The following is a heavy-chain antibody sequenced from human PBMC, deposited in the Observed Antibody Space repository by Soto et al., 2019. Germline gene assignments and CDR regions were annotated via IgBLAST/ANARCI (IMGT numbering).Heavy chain of an antibody. CDR2: ITDVGDPT. CDR3: AGGTYLDY. J-gene: IGHJ4*02. CDR1: GFTFGTYA. D-gene: IGHD3-16*01. V-gene: IGHV3-23*01. Sequence: GESLKISCAASGFTFGTYAMNWVRQAPGKGLEWVSTITDVGDPTYYADSVKGRFTISRDNSKNTLYLQMESLRAEDTAVYYCAGGTYLDYWGQGTLVTVSS.